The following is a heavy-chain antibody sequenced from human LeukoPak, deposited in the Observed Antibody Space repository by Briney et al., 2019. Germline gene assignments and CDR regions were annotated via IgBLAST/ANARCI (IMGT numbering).Heavy chain of an antibody. J-gene: IGHJ4*02. Sequence: SETLSLTCTVSGDSLTYYYWSWIRQSPGKGLEWIGYIFYKGSANYNPSLKSRVTISLGTSKKQFSLKLTSVTAADTAVYYCARNGPYSRYQNYYYFDYWGQGILVTVSS. CDR1: GDSLTYYY. CDR2: IFYKGSA. D-gene: IGHD5-12*01. V-gene: IGHV4-59*01. CDR3: ARNGPYSRYQNYYYFDY.